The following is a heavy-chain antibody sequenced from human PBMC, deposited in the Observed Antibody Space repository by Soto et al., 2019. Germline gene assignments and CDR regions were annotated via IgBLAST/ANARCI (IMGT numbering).Heavy chain of an antibody. V-gene: IGHV5-51*07. CDR1: GYSFTSYW. J-gene: IGHJ6*02. CDR3: ARSPRYSSSWYSYYYYGMDV. Sequence: GESLKISCKGSGYSFTSYWIGWVHQMPGKGLEWMGIIYPGDSDTRYSPSFQGQVTISADESISTAYLQWSSLKASDTAMYYCARSPRYSSSWYSYYYYGMDVWGQGTTVTVSS. D-gene: IGHD6-13*01. CDR2: IYPGDSDT.